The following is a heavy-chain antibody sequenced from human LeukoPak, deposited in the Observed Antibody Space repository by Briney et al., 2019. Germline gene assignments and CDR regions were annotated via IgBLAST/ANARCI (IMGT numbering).Heavy chain of an antibody. CDR3: ARDGEYYDSSGSYFDY. J-gene: IGHJ4*02. CDR2: LNPSSGST. CDR1: GYTFTTYY. Sequence: ASVKVSCKASGYTFTTYYMHWVRQAPGQGLEWMGILNPSSGSTSYAQRFQGRVTMTRDTSTSTFYMELRSLKSEDTAVYYCARDGEYYDSSGSYFDYWGQGTAVTVSS. D-gene: IGHD3-22*01. V-gene: IGHV1-46*01.